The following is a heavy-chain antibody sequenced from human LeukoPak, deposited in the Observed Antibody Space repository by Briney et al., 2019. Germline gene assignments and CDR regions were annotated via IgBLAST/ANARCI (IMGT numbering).Heavy chain of an antibody. J-gene: IGHJ4*02. D-gene: IGHD4-23*01. CDR1: GGAISSYY. Sequence: SETLSLTCSDSGGAISSYYWSWIRQPPGKGLEWIGYIFYSGSTKYNPSLESRVTISVDTSKNQFSLKLSSVTAADTAVYYCARAAPVLGGIRDYWGQGTLVTVSS. V-gene: IGHV4-59*01. CDR2: IFYSGST. CDR3: ARAAPVLGGIRDY.